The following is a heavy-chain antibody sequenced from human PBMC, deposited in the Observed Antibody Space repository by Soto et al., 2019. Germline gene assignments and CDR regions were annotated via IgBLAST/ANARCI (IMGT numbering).Heavy chain of an antibody. Sequence: GASVKVSCKASGYTFTSYAMHWVRQAPGQRLEWMGWINAGNGNTKYSQKFQGRVTITRDTSASTAYMELSSLRSEDTAVFYFARDFVFCYYYYYMDVWGKGTTVTVSS. V-gene: IGHV1-3*01. CDR3: ARDFVFCYYYYYMDV. D-gene: IGHD6-6*01. J-gene: IGHJ6*03. CDR2: INAGNGNT. CDR1: GYTFTSYA.